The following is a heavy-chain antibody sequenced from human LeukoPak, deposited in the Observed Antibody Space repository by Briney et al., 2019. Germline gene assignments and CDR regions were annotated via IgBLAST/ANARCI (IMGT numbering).Heavy chain of an antibody. J-gene: IGHJ4*02. CDR2: INSDGSST. CDR3: AREAEYSGYDYDFDY. Sequence: GGSLRLSCAASGFTFSSYWMHWVRHAPGKGLVWVSRINSDGSSTSYADSVKGRFTISRDNAKNTLYLQMNSLRAEDTAVYYCAREAEYSGYDYDFDYWGQGTLVTVSS. V-gene: IGHV3-74*01. D-gene: IGHD5-12*01. CDR1: GFTFSSYW.